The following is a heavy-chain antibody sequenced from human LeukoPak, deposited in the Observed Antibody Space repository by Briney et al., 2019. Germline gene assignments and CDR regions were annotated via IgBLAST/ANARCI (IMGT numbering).Heavy chain of an antibody. D-gene: IGHD3-3*01. CDR2: ISAYNGNT. CDR3: ARSTTGLRFLEWPNDAFDI. V-gene: IGHV1-18*01. Sequence: ASVKVSCKASGYIFTSYGISWVRQAPGQGLEWMGWISAYNGNTNYAQKLQGRLTMTTGTSTSTTYMELRSLRSDDTAVYYCARSTTGLRFLEWPNDAFDIWGQGTMVTVSS. J-gene: IGHJ3*02. CDR1: GYIFTSYG.